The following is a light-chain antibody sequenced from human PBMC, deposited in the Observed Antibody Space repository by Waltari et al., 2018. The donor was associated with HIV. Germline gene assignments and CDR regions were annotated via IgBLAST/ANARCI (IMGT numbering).Light chain of an antibody. CDR3: AAWDDSLSVLYV. Sequence: QSVLTQPPSASGTPGQRVTISCSGSSSNIGRNYVYWYQQLPGTAPKLLIYRNNQRPSGVPDRFSGSKSGTSASLAISGLRSEDEADYYCAAWDDSLSVLYVFGTGTKVTVL. J-gene: IGLJ1*01. V-gene: IGLV1-47*01. CDR1: SSNIGRNY. CDR2: RNN.